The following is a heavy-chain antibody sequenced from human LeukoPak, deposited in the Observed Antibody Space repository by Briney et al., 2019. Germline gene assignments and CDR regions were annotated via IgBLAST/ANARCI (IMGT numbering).Heavy chain of an antibody. CDR1: GFTFSDYY. Sequence: GGSLRLSCAASGFTFSDYYMSWMRQAPGKGLEWVSFISSSGSAEYYADSVKGRFTISRDNAKNSLYLQMSSLTAEDTAVYYCARDERYYDFWSGRDWGQGTLVTVSS. CDR2: ISSSGSAE. D-gene: IGHD3-3*01. J-gene: IGHJ4*02. CDR3: ARDERYYDFWSGRD. V-gene: IGHV3-11*04.